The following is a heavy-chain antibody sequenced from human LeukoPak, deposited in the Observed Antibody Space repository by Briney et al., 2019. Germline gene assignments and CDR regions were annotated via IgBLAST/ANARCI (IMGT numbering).Heavy chain of an antibody. CDR1: GYTFTRYY. CDR3: ARDLSEVERPLDH. D-gene: IGHD1-1*01. Sequence: GASVKVSCKASGYTFTRYYIHWVRQAPGQGLEWMGIISPSGGSTTYAQKFQGRVTMTRDTSTSTVYMELSSLRSEDTAVYYCARDLSEVERPLDHWGQGTLVTVSS. V-gene: IGHV1-46*01. CDR2: ISPSGGST. J-gene: IGHJ4*02.